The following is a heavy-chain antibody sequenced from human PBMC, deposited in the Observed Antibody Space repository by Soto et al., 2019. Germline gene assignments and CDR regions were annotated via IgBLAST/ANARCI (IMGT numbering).Heavy chain of an antibody. CDR3: ARERSSGYCSSTSCYTRSGTTWLRYGMDV. V-gene: IGHV1-69*13. Sequence: VASVKVSCKASGGTFSSYAISWVRQAPGQGLEWMGGIIPIFGTANYAQKFQGRVTITADESTSTAYMELSSLRSEDTAVYYCARERSSGYCSSTSCYTRSGTTWLRYGMDVWGQGTTVTVSS. D-gene: IGHD2-2*02. J-gene: IGHJ6*02. CDR1: GGTFSSYA. CDR2: IIPIFGTA.